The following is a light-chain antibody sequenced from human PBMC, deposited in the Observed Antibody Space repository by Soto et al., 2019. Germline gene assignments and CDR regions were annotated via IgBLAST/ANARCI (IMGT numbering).Light chain of an antibody. V-gene: IGLV2-23*01. Sequence: QSALTQPASVSGSPGQSITISCTGTSSDVGSYNLVSWYQQHPGKAPKLMIYEGSKRPSGVSNRFSGSKSGNTASLTISGLQAEDEADYYCCSNAGSSTSVVFGGGTK. J-gene: IGLJ2*01. CDR1: SSDVGSYNL. CDR3: CSNAGSSTSVV. CDR2: EGS.